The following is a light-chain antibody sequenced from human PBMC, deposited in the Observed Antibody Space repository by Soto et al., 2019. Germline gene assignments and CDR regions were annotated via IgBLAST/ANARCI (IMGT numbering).Light chain of an antibody. CDR3: QKYNSAPWT. Sequence: DIPMTQSPSSLSASVGDRVTITCRASQGISTYLAWYQQKPGKVPKLLIYAASTLQSGVPSRFSCSGSGTDFTLTISSLQPEDVATYYCQKYNSAPWTFGQGTKVEIK. V-gene: IGKV1-27*01. CDR2: AAS. CDR1: QGISTY. J-gene: IGKJ1*01.